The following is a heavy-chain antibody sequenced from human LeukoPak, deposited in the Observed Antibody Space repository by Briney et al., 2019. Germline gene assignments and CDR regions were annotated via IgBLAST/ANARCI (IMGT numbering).Heavy chain of an antibody. CDR1: GFTFSSYW. CDR2: IKQDGSEK. D-gene: IGHD1/OR15-1a*01. CDR3: ARPNNRYGVYGMDV. V-gene: IGHV3-7*01. Sequence: PGGSLRLSCAASGFTFSSYWMSWVRQAPGKGLEWVANIKQDGSEKYYVDSVKGRFTISRDNAKNSLYLQMNSLRAEDTAVYYCARPNNRYGVYGMDVWGQGTTVTVSS. J-gene: IGHJ6*02.